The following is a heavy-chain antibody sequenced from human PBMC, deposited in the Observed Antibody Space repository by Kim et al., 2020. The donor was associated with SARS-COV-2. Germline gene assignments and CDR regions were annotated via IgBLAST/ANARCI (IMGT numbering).Heavy chain of an antibody. V-gene: IGHV1-2*06. CDR3: AREMGVVSPADTNWLDP. D-gene: IGHD2-15*01. Sequence: ASVKVSCKASGYTFTGYYIHWVRQAPGQGLEWMGRINPNSGGAIFASKFRGRVTMTRDTSITTAYMEVNRLRPDDTAIYYCAREMGVVSPADTNWLDPWG. CDR1: GYTFTGYY. CDR2: INPNSGGA. J-gene: IGHJ5*02.